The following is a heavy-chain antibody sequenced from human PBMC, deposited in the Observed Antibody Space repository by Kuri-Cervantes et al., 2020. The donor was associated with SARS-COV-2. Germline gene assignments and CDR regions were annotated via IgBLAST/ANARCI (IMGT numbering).Heavy chain of an antibody. Sequence: GESLKISCAASGFTFSSYAMSWVRQAPGKGLEWVSSISGSGGSTYYADSMKGLFTISRDNSKNTLYLQMNSLRAEDTAVYYCAKALVVNGWRYFDYWGQGTLATVSS. CDR2: ISGSGGST. CDR3: AKALVVNGWRYFDY. CDR1: GFTFSSYA. V-gene: IGHV3-23*01. J-gene: IGHJ4*02. D-gene: IGHD6-19*01.